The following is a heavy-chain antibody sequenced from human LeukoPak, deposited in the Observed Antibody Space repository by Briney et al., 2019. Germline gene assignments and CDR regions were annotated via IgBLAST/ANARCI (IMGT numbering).Heavy chain of an antibody. CDR1: GGTFSSYA. V-gene: IGHV1-69*04. CDR3: ARIVGATTNYFDY. J-gene: IGHJ4*02. Sequence: ASVKVSCKASGGTFSSYAISWVRQAPGQGLEWRGRIIPILGIANYAQKFQGRVTITADKSTSTAYMELSSLRSEDTAVYYCARIVGATTNYFDYWGQGTLVTVSS. CDR2: IIPILGIA. D-gene: IGHD1-26*01.